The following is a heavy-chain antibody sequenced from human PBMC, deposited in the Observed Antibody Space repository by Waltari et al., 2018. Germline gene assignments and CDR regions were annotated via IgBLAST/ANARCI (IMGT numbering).Heavy chain of an antibody. CDR1: GGSISSYY. CDR3: ARVRSSTSSTLHNWFDP. CDR2: IYYSGST. D-gene: IGHD2-2*01. Sequence: QVQLQESGPGLVKPSETLSLTCTVSGGSISSYYWSWIRQPPGKGLEWIGYIYYSGSTNYNPTLKSRVTISVDTSKNQFSLKLSSVTAADTAVYYCARVRSSTSSTLHNWFDPWGQGTLVTVSS. J-gene: IGHJ5*02. V-gene: IGHV4-59*01.